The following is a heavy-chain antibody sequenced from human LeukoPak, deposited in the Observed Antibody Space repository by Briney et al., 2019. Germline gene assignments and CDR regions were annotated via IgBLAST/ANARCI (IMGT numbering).Heavy chain of an antibody. CDR1: GFTVSSNY. CDR3: ARVIGGSYQDAFDI. CDR2: IYSGGST. V-gene: IGHV3-66*01. Sequence: GGSLRLSCAASGFTVSSNYMSWVRQAPGKGLEWVSVIYSGGSTYYADSVKGRFTISRDNSKNTLYLQMNGLRAEDTAVYYCARVIGGSYQDAFDIWGQGTMVTVSS. D-gene: IGHD1-26*01. J-gene: IGHJ3*02.